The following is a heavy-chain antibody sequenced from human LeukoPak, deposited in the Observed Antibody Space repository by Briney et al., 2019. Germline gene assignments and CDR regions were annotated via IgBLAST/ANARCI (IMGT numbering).Heavy chain of an antibody. J-gene: IGHJ4*02. CDR2: IYYSGST. D-gene: IGHD3-22*01. V-gene: IGHV4-39*07. CDR3: ARDFGDDSSGYYVDY. CDR1: GGSISSSTYY. Sequence: KPSETLSLTCIVSGGSISSSTYYWGWIRQPPGRGLDWIGSIYYSGSTYYNPSLKSRVTISVDTSKNQFSLKLSSVTAADTAVYYCARDFGDDSSGYYVDYWGQGTLVTVSS.